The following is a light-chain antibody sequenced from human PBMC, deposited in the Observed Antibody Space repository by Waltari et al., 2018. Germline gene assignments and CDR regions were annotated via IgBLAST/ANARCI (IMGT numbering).Light chain of an antibody. V-gene: IGKV3-20*01. CDR3: QQYGRSPPT. CDR1: QSIITNY. J-gene: IGKJ1*01. Sequence: EIVLTHSPGTLSLSPRESANHFCRSSQSIITNYLAWYQQKPGQAPRLLISGASSRAPGIPDRFSSSGSGTDFTLNIRRLEPEDSAVYYCQQYGRSPPTFGQGTKVEIK. CDR2: GAS.